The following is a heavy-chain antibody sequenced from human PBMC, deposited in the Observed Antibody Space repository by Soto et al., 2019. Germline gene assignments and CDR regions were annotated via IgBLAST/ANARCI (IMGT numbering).Heavy chain of an antibody. Sequence: QVQLVESGGGVVQPGRSLRLSCAASGFTFSSCAMHWVRQAPGKGLEWVAVISYDGSNKYYADSVKGRFTVSRDNSKNTLYLQVSSLRAEDTAVYYCARDKRDLRFLEWSYYFDYWGQGTLVTVSS. CDR2: ISYDGSNK. D-gene: IGHD3-3*01. J-gene: IGHJ4*02. CDR1: GFTFSSCA. CDR3: ARDKRDLRFLEWSYYFDY. V-gene: IGHV3-30-3*01.